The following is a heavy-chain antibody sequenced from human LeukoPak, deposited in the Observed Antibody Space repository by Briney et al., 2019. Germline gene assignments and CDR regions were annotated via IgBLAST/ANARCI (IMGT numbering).Heavy chain of an antibody. Sequence: GGSLRLSCAASGFTFSTYRMTWVRQAPGKRLERVASINEYGSKKSYVDSVKGRFTISRDNAQKSLYLEMNSLRAEDTAVYYCARAVTSTEGYWGQGTLVTVSS. CDR3: ARAVTSTEGY. CDR2: INEYGSKK. CDR1: GFTFSTYR. V-gene: IGHV3-7*03. J-gene: IGHJ4*02.